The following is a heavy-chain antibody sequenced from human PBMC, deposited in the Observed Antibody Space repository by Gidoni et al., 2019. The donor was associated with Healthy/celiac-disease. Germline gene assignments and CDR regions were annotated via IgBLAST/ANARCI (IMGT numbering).Heavy chain of an antibody. V-gene: IGHV1-46*03. CDR1: GYTFTSYH. CDR3: ASASGAAAGTAGFLTNDY. D-gene: IGHD6-13*01. Sequence: QVQLVQSGAEVKKPGAAVKVSCKASGYTFTSYHMHWVRQAPGQGLEWLGIIKPSGGSTSYAQKFQGRVTMTRDTSTSTVSMELSSLGSEDTAVYYCASASGAAAGTAGFLTNDYWGQGTLVTVSS. CDR2: IKPSGGST. J-gene: IGHJ4*02.